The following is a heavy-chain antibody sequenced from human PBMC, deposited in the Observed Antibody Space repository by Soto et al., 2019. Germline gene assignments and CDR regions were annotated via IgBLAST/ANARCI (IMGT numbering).Heavy chain of an antibody. J-gene: IGHJ4*02. CDR1: GGTFSNYA. D-gene: IGHD6-19*01. V-gene: IGHV1-69*18. Sequence: QVQLVQSGAEVKKPGSSVKVSCKASGGTFSNYAITWVRQAPGQGLEWMGTIIPIFASPRYAQKFQGRVIITADDSTSTTYMDLSSLRSEDTAVYYCARDAGIPVVGRGTSFEYWGQGTLVIVSS. CDR3: ARDAGIPVVGRGTSFEY. CDR2: IIPIFASP.